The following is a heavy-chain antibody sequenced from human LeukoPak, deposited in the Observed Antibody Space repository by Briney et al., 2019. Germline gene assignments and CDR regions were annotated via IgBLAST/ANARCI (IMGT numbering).Heavy chain of an antibody. J-gene: IGHJ4*02. CDR3: ARVEKSGYYGRSANDY. CDR1: GFAFYIFR. D-gene: IGHD6-25*01. CDR2: KKHNGRET. Sequence: GGSLRLSCEASGFAFYIFRLSWVRQAPGPGLEWGSNKKHNGRETTSLESSRGRFTISRDNAKNSLHLHMNSLRPEDSAVSYCARVEKSGYYGRSANDYWGQGTRVIVPS. V-gene: IGHV3-7*04.